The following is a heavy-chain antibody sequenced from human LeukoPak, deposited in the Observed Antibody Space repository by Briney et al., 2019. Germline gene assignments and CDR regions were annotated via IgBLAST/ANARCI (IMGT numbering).Heavy chain of an antibody. CDR1: GYSFTTYW. Sequence: GESLKISCKGSGYSFTTYWIGWVRQMPGKGLEWVGIIYPGDSDTRYSPSFQGQVTISADKSISTAYLQWSSPKASDTAMYYCARRPSAYCSSTSCYAFDIWGQGTMVTVSS. D-gene: IGHD2-2*01. J-gene: IGHJ3*02. CDR3: ARRPSAYCSSTSCYAFDI. CDR2: IYPGDSDT. V-gene: IGHV5-51*01.